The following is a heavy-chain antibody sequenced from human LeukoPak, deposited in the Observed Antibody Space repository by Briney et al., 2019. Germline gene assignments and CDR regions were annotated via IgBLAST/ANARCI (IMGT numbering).Heavy chain of an antibody. D-gene: IGHD1-26*01. J-gene: IGHJ5*02. Sequence: GGSLRLSCAASGFTFDDYAMHWVRQAPGKGLEWVSGISWNSGSIGYADSVKGRFTISRDNAKNSLYLQMNSLRAEDTALYYCAKDSGSYRGGWFDPWGQGTLVTVSS. V-gene: IGHV3-9*01. CDR1: GFTFDDYA. CDR3: AKDSGSYRGGWFDP. CDR2: ISWNSGSI.